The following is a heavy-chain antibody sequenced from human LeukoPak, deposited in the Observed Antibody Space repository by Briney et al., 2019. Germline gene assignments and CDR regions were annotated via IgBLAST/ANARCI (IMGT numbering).Heavy chain of an antibody. Sequence: PGGSLRLSCAASGFTFSSYSMNWVRQAPGKGLEWVSYINSSSSTIYYADSVKGRFTISRDNAKNSLYLQMNSLRDEDTAVYYCARNPGACSGGSCYYPFDYWGQGTLVTVSS. CDR3: ARNPGACSGGSCYYPFDY. V-gene: IGHV3-48*02. CDR2: INSSSSTI. D-gene: IGHD2-15*01. CDR1: GFTFSSYS. J-gene: IGHJ4*02.